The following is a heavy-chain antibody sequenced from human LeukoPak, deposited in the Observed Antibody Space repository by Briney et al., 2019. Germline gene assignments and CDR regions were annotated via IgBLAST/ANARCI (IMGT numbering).Heavy chain of an antibody. Sequence: GGSLRLSCAASGFTFSSYSMNWVRQAPGKGLEWVSSISSSSSYIYYADSVKGRFTISRDNAKNSLYLQMNSLSAEDTAVYYCARDSSGWGTGLDSWGQGTLVTVSS. CDR3: ARDSSGWGTGLDS. V-gene: IGHV3-21*01. D-gene: IGHD6-19*01. CDR2: ISSSSSYI. CDR1: GFTFSSYS. J-gene: IGHJ4*02.